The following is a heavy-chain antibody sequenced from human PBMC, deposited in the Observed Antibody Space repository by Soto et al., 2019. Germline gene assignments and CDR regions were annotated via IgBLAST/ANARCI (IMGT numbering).Heavy chain of an antibody. CDR2: IIPIFGTA. CDR3: ARDIVVVVAAYYYYYGMDV. V-gene: IGHV1-69*13. J-gene: IGHJ6*02. Sequence: SVKVSCKASGGTFSSYAIGWVRQAPGQGLEWMGGIIPIFGTANYAQKFQGRVTITADESTSTAYMELSSLRSEDTAVYYCARDIVVVVAAYYYYYGMDVWGQGTTVTVSS. D-gene: IGHD2-15*01. CDR1: GGTFSSYA.